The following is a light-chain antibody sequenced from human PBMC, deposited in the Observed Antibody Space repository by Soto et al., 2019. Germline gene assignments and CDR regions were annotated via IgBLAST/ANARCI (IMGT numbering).Light chain of an antibody. Sequence: QSVLTQPPSVSGAPGQRVTISCTGSSSNIGAGYDVHWYQQLPGTAPKLLIYGTTNRPSGVPDRFSGSKSGTSASLAITGLQAEDEADYYYQSFDSSLSAYVFGPGTKVTVL. V-gene: IGLV1-40*01. CDR3: QSFDSSLSAYV. CDR2: GTT. J-gene: IGLJ1*01. CDR1: SSNIGAGYD.